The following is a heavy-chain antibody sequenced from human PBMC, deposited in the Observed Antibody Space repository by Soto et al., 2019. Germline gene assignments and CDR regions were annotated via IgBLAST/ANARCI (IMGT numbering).Heavy chain of an antibody. CDR3: AASCVGCGGFNYYGMDV. V-gene: IGHV4-31*03. D-gene: IGHD2-21*01. CDR1: GGSISSGGYY. CDR2: IYYSGST. J-gene: IGHJ6*02. Sequence: QVQLQESGPGLVKPSQTLSLTCTVSGGSISSGGYYWSWIRQHPGKGLEWIGYIYYSGSTYYNPSLDIRVTISVDTAKNHSTLKRSSVPAADTAVYSCAASCVGCGGFNYYGMDVWGQGTTVTVSS.